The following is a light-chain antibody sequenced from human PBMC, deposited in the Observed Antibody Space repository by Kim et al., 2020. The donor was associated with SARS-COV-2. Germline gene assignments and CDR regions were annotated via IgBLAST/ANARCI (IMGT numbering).Light chain of an antibody. V-gene: IGLV10-54*04. J-gene: IGLJ3*02. CDR1: SNNVGNEG. CDR3: SAWDYSVSAWV. CDR2: RNN. Sequence: QAGLTQPPSVSKDLRQTATLTCTGDSNNVGNEGAAWLQQHQGHPPKLLFYRNNDRPSGISERFSASRSGNTASLTITGLQPEDEADYYCSAWDYSVSAWVFGGGTKLTVL.